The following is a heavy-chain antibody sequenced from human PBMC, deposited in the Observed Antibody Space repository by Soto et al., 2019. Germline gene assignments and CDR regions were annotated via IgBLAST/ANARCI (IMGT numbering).Heavy chain of an antibody. D-gene: IGHD2-15*01. CDR1: GFTFSSYS. V-gene: IGHV3-21*01. J-gene: IGHJ6*02. CDR3: ARDRLVAATSAPPYCYYGMDV. Sequence: LRLSCATSGFTFSSYSMNWVRQAPGMGLEWVSSISSSSRYIYYADSVRGRFTISRDNAKNSLYLQINSLRAEDTAVYYCARDRLVAATSAPPYCYYGMDVWGQGTTVTVSS. CDR2: ISSSSRYI.